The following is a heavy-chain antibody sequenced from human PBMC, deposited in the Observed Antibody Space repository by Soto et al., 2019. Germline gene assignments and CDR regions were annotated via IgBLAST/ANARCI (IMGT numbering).Heavy chain of an antibody. J-gene: IGHJ4*02. V-gene: IGHV1-69*08. CDR2: IIPILGIA. CDR3: AGDGREMATTRGGGRDDY. CDR1: GGTFSSYT. D-gene: IGHD5-12*01. Sequence: QVQLVQSGAEVKKPGSSVKVSCKASGGTFSSYTISWVRQAPGQGLEWMGRIIPILGIANYAQKFQGRVTITADKSTDKAYMGLGSLRAEETAVYYCAGDGREMATTRGGGRDDYWGQGTLVTVSS.